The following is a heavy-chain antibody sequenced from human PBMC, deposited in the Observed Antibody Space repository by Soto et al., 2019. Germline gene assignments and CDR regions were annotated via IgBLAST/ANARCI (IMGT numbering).Heavy chain of an antibody. CDR2: IYYSGST. Sequence: SETLSLTCTVSGGSISSYYWSWIRQPPGKGLEWIGYIYYSGSTNYNPSLKSRVTISVDTSKNQFSLKLSSVTAADTAVYYCTRWGSVSYSSSWYWFDPWGQGTLVTVS. J-gene: IGHJ5*02. CDR1: GGSISSYY. CDR3: TRWGSVSYSSSWYWFDP. D-gene: IGHD6-13*01. V-gene: IGHV4-59*01.